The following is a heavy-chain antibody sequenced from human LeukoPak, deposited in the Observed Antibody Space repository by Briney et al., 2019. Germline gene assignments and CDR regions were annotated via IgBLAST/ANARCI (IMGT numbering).Heavy chain of an antibody. V-gene: IGHV4-34*01. Sequence: SETLSLTCAVYGGSLSGYYWSWIRQPPGQGLEWIGEINHRGSTNYNPSLKSRVTLSVDTSKDQFSLKLSSVTAADTAVYYCARDGYNTPGYWGQGTLVTVSS. D-gene: IGHD5-24*01. CDR3: ARDGYNTPGY. J-gene: IGHJ4*02. CDR1: GGSLSGYY. CDR2: INHRGST.